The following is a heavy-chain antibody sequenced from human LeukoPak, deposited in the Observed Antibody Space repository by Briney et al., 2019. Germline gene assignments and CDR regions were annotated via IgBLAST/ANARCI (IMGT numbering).Heavy chain of an antibody. CDR2: INPNSGGT. V-gene: IGHV1-2*02. J-gene: IGHJ6*04. D-gene: IGHD2-15*01. Sequence: ASVKVSCKASGYTFTGYYMHWVRQAPGQGLEWMGWINPNSGGTNYAQKFQGRVTMTRDTSISTAYMELSRLRSDDTAVYYCARGYCSGGSCYSSILDVWGKGTTVTVSS. CDR1: GYTFTGYY. CDR3: ARGYCSGGSCYSSILDV.